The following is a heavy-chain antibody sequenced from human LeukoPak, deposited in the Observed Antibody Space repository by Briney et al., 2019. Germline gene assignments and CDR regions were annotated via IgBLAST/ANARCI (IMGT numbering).Heavy chain of an antibody. CDR2: INHSGST. D-gene: IGHD3-3*01. CDR1: GGSFSGYC. V-gene: IGHV4-34*01. CDR3: ARTHYDFWSGYLPPNWFDP. J-gene: IGHJ5*02. Sequence: PSETLSLTCAVYGGSFSGYCWSWIRQPPGKGLEWIGEINHSGSTNYNPSLKSRVTISVDTSKNQFSLKLGSVTAADTAVYYCARTHYDFWSGYLPPNWFDPWGQGTLVTVSS.